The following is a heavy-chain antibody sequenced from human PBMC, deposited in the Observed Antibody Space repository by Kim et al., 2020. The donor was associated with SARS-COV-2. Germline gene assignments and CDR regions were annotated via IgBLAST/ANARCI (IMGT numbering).Heavy chain of an antibody. D-gene: IGHD2-2*01. CDR3: ARGLRTTSWGGTLDY. V-gene: IGHV4-59*13. CDR2: IHYSGTT. J-gene: IGHJ4*02. CDR1: GGSISSYY. Sequence: SETLSLTCTVSGGSISSYYWSWIRQSPVKGLEWIGFIHYSGTTNSNPSLKSRVTITVDTSKNQISLKLTSVTAADTAVYYFARGLRTTSWGGTLDYCGQGTLVTV.